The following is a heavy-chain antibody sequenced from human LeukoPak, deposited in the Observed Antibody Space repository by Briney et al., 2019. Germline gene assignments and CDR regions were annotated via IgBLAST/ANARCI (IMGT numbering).Heavy chain of an antibody. CDR2: IYTSGST. V-gene: IGHV4-4*07. CDR3: AREGSSSWYPAAYYFDY. CDR1: GGSISSYY. D-gene: IGHD6-13*01. J-gene: IGHJ4*02. Sequence: SETLSLTCTVSGGSISSYYWSWIRQPAGKGLEWIGRIYTSGSTNYNPSLKSRVTMSVDTSKNQFSLKLGSVTAADTAVYYCAREGSSSWYPAAYYFDYWGQGTLVTVSS.